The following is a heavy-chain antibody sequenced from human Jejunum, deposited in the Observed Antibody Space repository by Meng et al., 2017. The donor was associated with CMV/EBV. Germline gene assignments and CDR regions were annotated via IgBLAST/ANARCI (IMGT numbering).Heavy chain of an antibody. CDR2: ISAYNGNI. D-gene: IGHD1-26*01. CDR1: GYTFTNYG. CDR3: ARVEVGITSGDY. Sequence: QDQLWQSGGEVKKPGASLKVSCKASGYTFTNYGITWVRQAPGQGLEWMGWISAYNGNINYAQTLQGRVTMTTDTSKSTAYMELRSLRSDDTAVYYCARVEVGITSGDYWGQGTLVTVSS. V-gene: IGHV1-18*01. J-gene: IGHJ4*02.